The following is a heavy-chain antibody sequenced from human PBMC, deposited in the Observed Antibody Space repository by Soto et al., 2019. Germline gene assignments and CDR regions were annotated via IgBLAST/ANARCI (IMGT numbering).Heavy chain of an antibody. Sequence: QVQLQESGPGLVKPSETLSLTCTVSGGSMSSYYWSWIRQPPGKGLEWIGYTYYSGSTNYNPPLKSRVTMSVDTPKNQFSLKLSSVTAAATAVYYCARRGYGPGFPYYHGMDVWGQGATVTVSS. V-gene: IGHV4-59*01. CDR1: GGSMSSYY. CDR3: ARRGYGPGFPYYHGMDV. J-gene: IGHJ6*02. CDR2: TYYSGST. D-gene: IGHD3-10*01.